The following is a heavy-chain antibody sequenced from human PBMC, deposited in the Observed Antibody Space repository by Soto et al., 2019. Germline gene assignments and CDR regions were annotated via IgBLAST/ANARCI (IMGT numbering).Heavy chain of an antibody. CDR1: GFTFSSYA. CDR2: ISGSGGST. Sequence: GGSLRLSCAASGFTFSSYAMSWVRQAPGKGLEWVSAISGSGGSTYYADSVKGRFTISRDNSKNTLYLQMNSLRAEDTAVYYCAQSSSLATYPHFFDYWGQGTLVTVSS. D-gene: IGHD6-13*01. CDR3: AQSSSLATYPHFFDY. J-gene: IGHJ4*02. V-gene: IGHV3-23*01.